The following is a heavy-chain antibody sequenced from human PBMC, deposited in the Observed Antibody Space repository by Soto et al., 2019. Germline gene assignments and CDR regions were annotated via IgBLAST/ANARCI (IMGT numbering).Heavy chain of an antibody. D-gene: IGHD1-1*01. CDR3: VKGYWKGDV. CDR2: ISGSGGSI. Sequence: EVQLLESGGGLVQPGGSLRLSSAASGFTFSTYAMNWVRQAPGNGLEWVSAISGSGGSIHYADSVKGRFTISRDNSKNTLYLQMNRLRAEDKAVYHCVKGYWKGDVWGQGTTVTVSS. J-gene: IGHJ6*01. V-gene: IGHV3-23*01. CDR1: GFTFSTYA.